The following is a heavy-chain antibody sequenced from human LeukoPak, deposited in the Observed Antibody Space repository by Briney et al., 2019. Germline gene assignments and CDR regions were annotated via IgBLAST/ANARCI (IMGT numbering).Heavy chain of an antibody. D-gene: IGHD2-2*02. CDR3: AKDADVVPAAIDFDY. V-gene: IGHV3-30*18. J-gene: IGHJ4*02. Sequence: PGGSLRPSCAASGFTFSNYGMHWVRQAPGKGPEWVAVISYDGSNKYYADSVKGRFTISRDNSKNALYLQMNSLRAEDTAVYYCAKDADVVPAAIDFDYWGQGTLVTVSS. CDR1: GFTFSNYG. CDR2: ISYDGSNK.